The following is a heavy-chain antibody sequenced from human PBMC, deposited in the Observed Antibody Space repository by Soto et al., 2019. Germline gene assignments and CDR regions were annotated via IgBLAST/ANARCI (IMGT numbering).Heavy chain of an antibody. Sequence: ASVKVSCKASGGTFSSYAISWVRQAPGQGLEWMGGIIPIFGTANYAQKFQGRVTITADESTSTAYMELSSLRSEDTAVYYCARCGGDCYSQYYLDYWGQGTLVTVSS. CDR1: GGTFSSYA. V-gene: IGHV1-69*13. CDR3: ARCGGDCYSQYYLDY. J-gene: IGHJ4*02. D-gene: IGHD2-21*02. CDR2: IIPIFGTA.